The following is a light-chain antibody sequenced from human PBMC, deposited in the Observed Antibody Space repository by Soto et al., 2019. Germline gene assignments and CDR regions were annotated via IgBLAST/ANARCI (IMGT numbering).Light chain of an antibody. CDR3: SSYTSSSTLYV. CDR2: DVS. CDR1: SSDVGGYNY. J-gene: IGLJ1*01. Sequence: QSALTQPASVSGSPGQSITISCTGTSSDVGGYNYVSWYQPHPGKAPKLMIYDVSNRPSGVSNRFSGSKSGNTASLTIPGLQAEDEADYYCSSYTSSSTLYVFGTGTKLTVL. V-gene: IGLV2-14*01.